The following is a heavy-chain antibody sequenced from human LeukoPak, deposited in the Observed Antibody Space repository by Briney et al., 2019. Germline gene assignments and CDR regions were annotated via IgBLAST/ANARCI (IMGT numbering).Heavy chain of an antibody. CDR3: ARDHVNYDCSVRGDPDAFDI. Sequence: GGSLKLSCAASGFTVSSNYMSWVRQAPGKGLEWVSVIYSGGSTYYADSVKGRFTISRDNAKNSLYLQMNSLRAEDTAVYYCARDHVNYDCSVRGDPDAFDIWGQGTMVTVSS. D-gene: IGHD3-22*01. CDR1: GFTVSSNY. J-gene: IGHJ3*02. CDR2: IYSGGST. V-gene: IGHV3-66*01.